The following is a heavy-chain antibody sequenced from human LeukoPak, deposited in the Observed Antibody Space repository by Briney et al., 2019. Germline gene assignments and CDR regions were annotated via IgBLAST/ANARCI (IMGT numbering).Heavy chain of an antibody. CDR3: ARGRDCSSTSCYSGYYYYGMDV. V-gene: IGHV4-59*01. Sequence: SETLSLTCTVSGGSISSYYWSWIRQPPGKGLEWIGYIYCSGSTNYNPSLKSRVTISVDTSKNQFSLKLSSVTAADTAVYYCARGRDCSSTSCYSGYYYYGMDVWGQGTTVTVSS. CDR2: IYCSGST. J-gene: IGHJ6*02. CDR1: GGSISSYY. D-gene: IGHD2-2*02.